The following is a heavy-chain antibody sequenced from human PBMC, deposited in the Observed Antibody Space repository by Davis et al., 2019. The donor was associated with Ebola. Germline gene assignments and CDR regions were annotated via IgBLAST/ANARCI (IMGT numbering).Heavy chain of an antibody. V-gene: IGHV4-31*03. J-gene: IGHJ4*02. Sequence: SETLSLTCTVSGGSISRGGYYWSWIRQHPGKGLEWIGYIYYSGGAYYNPSLTGRVTISVDTSQNQFSLRLRDVTAADTAIYYCARWEYSITWNYYFDSWGQGALVTVSS. CDR3: ARWEYSITWNYYFDS. D-gene: IGHD1-7*01. CDR1: GGSISRGGYY. CDR2: IYYSGGA.